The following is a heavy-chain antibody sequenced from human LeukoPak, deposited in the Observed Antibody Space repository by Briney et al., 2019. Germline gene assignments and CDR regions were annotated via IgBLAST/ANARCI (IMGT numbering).Heavy chain of an antibody. Sequence: SETLSLTCTVSGDSITSSAFYWGWIRQAPGKGLEWIGNIFHGGNTHYNPSLKSRVSISVDRSKNQVSLNLSSVTAADTALYYCAKQGRKLPLGEVAAIAPLDIWGKGTMVPVSS. V-gene: IGHV4-39*01. J-gene: IGHJ3*02. CDR1: GDSITSSAFY. D-gene: IGHD3-16*01. CDR2: IFHGGNT. CDR3: AKQGRKLPLGEVAAIAPLDI.